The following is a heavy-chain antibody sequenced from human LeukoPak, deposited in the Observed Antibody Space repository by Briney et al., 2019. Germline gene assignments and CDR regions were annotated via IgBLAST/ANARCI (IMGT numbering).Heavy chain of an antibody. CDR3: ARVRQPRVSDY. Sequence: GGSLRLSCAASGFTFSNYEMNWVRQAPGKGLEWVSYISSSGSTIYYADSVKGRFTISRDNAKNSLYLQMNSLRAEDSAVYYCARVRQPRVSDYWGQGTLVTVSS. CDR1: GFTFSNYE. J-gene: IGHJ4*02. CDR2: ISSSGSTI. D-gene: IGHD3-3*01. V-gene: IGHV3-48*03.